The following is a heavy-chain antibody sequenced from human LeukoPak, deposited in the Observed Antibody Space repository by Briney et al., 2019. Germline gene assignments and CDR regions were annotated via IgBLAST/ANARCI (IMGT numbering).Heavy chain of an antibody. Sequence: GGSLRLSCAASGFNFRNYWMHWVRQAPGKGLVWVSRINSDGSSTSYADSVKGRFTISRDNAENTLYLQTNSLRAEDTAVYYCATDEAATGRLDYWGQGTLVTDSS. CDR1: GFNFRNYW. V-gene: IGHV3-74*01. D-gene: IGHD1-1*01. CDR2: INSDGSST. CDR3: ATDEAATGRLDY. J-gene: IGHJ4*02.